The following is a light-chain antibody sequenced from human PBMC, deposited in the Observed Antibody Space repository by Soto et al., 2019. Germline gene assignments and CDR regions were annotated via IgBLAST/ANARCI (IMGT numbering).Light chain of an antibody. CDR1: QSVSSSY. J-gene: IGKJ1*01. V-gene: IGKV3-20*01. Sequence: EIVLTQSPGTLSLSPGERATLSCRASQSVSSSYLAWYQQKPGQAPRLLIYGASSRATGIPDRFSGSGSGTDFTLTISSVEPEDIDVSYGNMYSSSRWTFRKGTKV. CDR2: GAS. CDR3: NMYSSSRWT.